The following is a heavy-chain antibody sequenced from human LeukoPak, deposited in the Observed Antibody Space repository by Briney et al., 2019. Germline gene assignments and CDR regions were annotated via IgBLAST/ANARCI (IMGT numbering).Heavy chain of an antibody. Sequence: GASVKVSCKASGYTFTSYDINWVRQAPGQGLEWMGWMNPNSGNTGYAQKFQGRVTMTRNTSISTAYMELSSLRSEDTAVYYCARVGRGRPDFDWLLRLPRWWFDPWGQGTLVTVSS. CDR1: GYTFTSYD. CDR3: ARVGRGRPDFDWLLRLPRWWFDP. CDR2: MNPNSGNT. J-gene: IGHJ5*02. D-gene: IGHD3-9*01. V-gene: IGHV1-8*01.